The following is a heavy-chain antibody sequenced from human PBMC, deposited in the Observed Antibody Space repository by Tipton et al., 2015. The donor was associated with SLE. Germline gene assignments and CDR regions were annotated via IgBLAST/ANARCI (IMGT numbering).Heavy chain of an antibody. J-gene: IGHJ4*02. CDR2: ISGSGGST. CDR1: GFTFSSYA. D-gene: IGHD3-3*01. V-gene: IGHV3-23*01. CDR3: ARPYNNFWSGLSG. Sequence: SLRLSCAASGFTFSSYAMSWVRQAPGKGLEWVSVISGSGGSTYYADSVKGRFTISRDNSKNTLYLQMNSLRAEDTALYYCARPYNNFWSGLSGWGQGSLVTVFS.